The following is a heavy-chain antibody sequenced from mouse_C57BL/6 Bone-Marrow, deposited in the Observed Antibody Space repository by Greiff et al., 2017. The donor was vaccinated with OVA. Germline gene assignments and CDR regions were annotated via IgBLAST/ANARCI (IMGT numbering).Heavy chain of an antibody. V-gene: IGHV14-4*01. J-gene: IGHJ2*01. CDR3: TTDGSAY. CDR1: GFNIKDDY. CDR2: IDPENGDT. Sequence: VQLQQSGAELVRPGASVKLSCTASGFNIKDDYMHWVKQRPEQGLEWIGWIDPENGDTEYASKFQGKATITADTSSNTAYLQLSSLKSEDTAVYYCTTDGSAYWGQGTTLTVSS. D-gene: IGHD1-1*01.